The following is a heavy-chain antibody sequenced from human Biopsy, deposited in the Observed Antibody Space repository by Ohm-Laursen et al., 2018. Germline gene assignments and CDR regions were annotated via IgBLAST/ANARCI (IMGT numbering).Heavy chain of an antibody. CDR2: ISWNSDSI. Sequence: SLRLSCTASGFSFDNHVLHGVRQAPGKGLEWVSGISWNSDSIGYADSVKGRFTISRDNAMNSLYLQMNSLRSEDTALYYCAKDRYPSSWHYYYGMDVWGQGTTVTVSS. J-gene: IGHJ6*02. CDR3: AKDRYPSSWHYYYGMDV. D-gene: IGHD6-13*01. CDR1: GFSFDNHV. V-gene: IGHV3-9*01.